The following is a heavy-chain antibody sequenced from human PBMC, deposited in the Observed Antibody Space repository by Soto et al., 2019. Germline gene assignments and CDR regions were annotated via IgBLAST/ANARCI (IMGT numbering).Heavy chain of an antibody. CDR3: ARIPRVYSSAPSDY. J-gene: IGHJ4*02. V-gene: IGHV5-10-1*01. CDR1: GYSFTSYW. CDR2: IDPSDSYT. Sequence: PGESLKISCKGSGYSFTSYWISRVRQMPGKGLEWMGRIDPSDSYTNYSPSFQGHVTISADKSISTAYLQWSSLKASDTAMYYCARIPRVYSSAPSDYWGQGTLVTVSS. D-gene: IGHD2-21*01.